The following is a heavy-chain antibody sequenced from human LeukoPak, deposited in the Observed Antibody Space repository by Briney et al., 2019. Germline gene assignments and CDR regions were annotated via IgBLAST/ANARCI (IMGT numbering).Heavy chain of an antibody. J-gene: IGHJ3*02. CDR2: IYSGGTT. D-gene: IGHD6-13*01. CDR3: ARDSGYSSSWRSDAFDI. Sequence: GGSLRLSCAASGFTVSSSYMSWVRQAPGKGLEWVSVIYSGGTTYYVDSVKGRFTISRDNSKNTLYLQMNSLRAEDTAVYYCARDSGYSSSWRSDAFDIWGQGTMVTVSS. V-gene: IGHV3-66*01. CDR1: GFTVSSSY.